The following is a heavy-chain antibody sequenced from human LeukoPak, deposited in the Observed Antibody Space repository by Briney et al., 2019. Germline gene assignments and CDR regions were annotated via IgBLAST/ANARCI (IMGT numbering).Heavy chain of an antibody. V-gene: IGHV3-13*04. CDR2: IGLGGDT. J-gene: IGHJ4*02. CDR3: VRASSSWYYFDY. CDR1: GFTFSSFD. D-gene: IGHD6-13*01. Sequence: PGGSLRLSCAASGFTFSSFDMHWVRQVTGKGPEWVSAIGLGGDTYYPGSVKGRFTISRENAKNSLYLQMNSLRAGDTAVYYCVRASSSWYYFDYWGQGTLVTVSS.